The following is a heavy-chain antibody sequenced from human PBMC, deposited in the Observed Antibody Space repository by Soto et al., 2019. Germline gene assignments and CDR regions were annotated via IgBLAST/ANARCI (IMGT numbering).Heavy chain of an antibody. J-gene: IGHJ6*02. D-gene: IGHD3-9*01. CDR2: IVVGSGNT. Sequence: GASVKVSCKASGFTFISSAVQWVRQARGQRLEWIGWIVVGSGNTNYAQKFQERVTITRDMSTSTAYMELSSLRSEDTAVYYCAADGHPLRYFDWLFDGMDVWAQGTTVPVS. V-gene: IGHV1-58*01. CDR3: AADGHPLRYFDWLFDGMDV. CDR1: GFTFISSA.